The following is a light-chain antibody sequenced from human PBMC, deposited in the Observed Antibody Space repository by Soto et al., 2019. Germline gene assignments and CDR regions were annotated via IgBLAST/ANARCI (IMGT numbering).Light chain of an antibody. V-gene: IGKV3-20*01. CDR3: QYYDKLAKAIT. J-gene: IGKJ5*01. Sequence: EIVLTQSPDTLSLSPGEGASLSCRASQSVHTFLAWYQQKPGQAPRLLIYGASTRATGTPDRFIGSGSGTDFTLTISRLEPEDFAVYYCQYYDKLAKAITFGQGTRLEIK. CDR2: GAS. CDR1: QSVHTF.